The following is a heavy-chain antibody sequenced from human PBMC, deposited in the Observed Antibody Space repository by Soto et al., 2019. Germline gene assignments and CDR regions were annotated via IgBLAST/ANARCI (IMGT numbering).Heavy chain of an antibody. CDR1: GFTFSSYA. J-gene: IGHJ1*01. V-gene: IGHV3-30-3*01. D-gene: IGHD6-13*01. Sequence: SLRLSCAASGFTFSSYAMHWVRQAPGKGLEWVAVISYDGSNKYYADSVKGRFTISRDNSKNTLYLQMNSLRAEDTAVYYCARDFDIRLAAAGPQKYFQHWGQGTLVTVSS. CDR3: ARDFDIRLAAAGPQKYFQH. CDR2: ISYDGSNK.